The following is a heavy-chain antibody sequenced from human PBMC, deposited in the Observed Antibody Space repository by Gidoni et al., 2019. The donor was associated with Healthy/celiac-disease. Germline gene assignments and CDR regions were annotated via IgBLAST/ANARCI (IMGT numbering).Heavy chain of an antibody. CDR3: AKGPSHYYDSSGNTPPEGFDI. D-gene: IGHD3-22*01. V-gene: IGHV3-30*18. Sequence: QVQLVESGGGVVQPGRSLRLSCAASGFTFSSYGMPCVRQAPGKGLEWVAVISYDGSNKYYADSVKGRFTISRDNSKNTLYLQMNSLRAEDTAVYYCAKGPSHYYDSSGNTPPEGFDIWGQGTMVTVSS. CDR1: GFTFSSYG. CDR2: ISYDGSNK. J-gene: IGHJ3*02.